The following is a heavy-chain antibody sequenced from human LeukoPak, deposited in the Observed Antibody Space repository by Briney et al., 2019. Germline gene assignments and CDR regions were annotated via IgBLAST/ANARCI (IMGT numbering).Heavy chain of an antibody. J-gene: IGHJ4*02. V-gene: IGHV1-69*04. CDR1: GGTFSSYA. CDR3: AREPIAFSNVVDDSSGYYYSFDY. CDR2: IIPILGIA. D-gene: IGHD3-22*01. Sequence: SVNVSCKASGGTFSSYAISWVRQAPGQGLEWMGRIIPILGIANYAQKFQGRVTITADKSTSTAYMELSSLRSEDTAVYYCAREPIAFSNVVDDSSGYYYSFDYWGQGTLVTVSS.